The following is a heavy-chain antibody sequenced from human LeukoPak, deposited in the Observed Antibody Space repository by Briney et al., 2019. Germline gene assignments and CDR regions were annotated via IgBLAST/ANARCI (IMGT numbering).Heavy chain of an antibody. Sequence: ASVKVSCKASGYTFTGYYMHWVRQAPGQGLEWMGWINPNSGGTNYAQKFRGRVTMTRDTSISTAYMELSRLRSDDTAVYYCARGADSITIFGVVPVGYYYYYMDVWGKGTTVTVSS. D-gene: IGHD3-3*01. CDR1: GYTFTGYY. J-gene: IGHJ6*03. CDR2: INPNSGGT. V-gene: IGHV1-2*02. CDR3: ARGADSITIFGVVPVGYYYYYMDV.